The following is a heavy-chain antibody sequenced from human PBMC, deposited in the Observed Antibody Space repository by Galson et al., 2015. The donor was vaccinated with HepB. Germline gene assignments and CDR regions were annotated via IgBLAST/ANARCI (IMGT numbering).Heavy chain of an antibody. CDR1: GFTFNIYT. V-gene: IGHV3-30-3*01. CDR2: ISSAGDIQ. J-gene: IGHJ4*03. CDR3: AKDPYLYSALAGTMAGFDY. D-gene: IGHD6-19*01. Sequence: SLRLSCAASGFTFNIYTMHWVRQAPGKGLEWVATISSAGDIQYYADSVKGRFTISRDNSKNTLYLQMNSLRAEDTALYYCAKDPYLYSALAGTMAGFDYWGQGTLVTVSS.